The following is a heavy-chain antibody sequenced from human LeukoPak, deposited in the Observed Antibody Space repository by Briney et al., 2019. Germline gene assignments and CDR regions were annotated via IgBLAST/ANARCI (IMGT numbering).Heavy chain of an antibody. CDR1: GFTFSSYS. CDR3: AARTGGDTAIEPTYYFDY. J-gene: IGHJ4*02. D-gene: IGHD5-18*01. V-gene: IGHV4-34*08. Sequence: SGGSLRLSCAASGFTFSSYSMNWVRQAPGKGLEWIGEINHSGSTNYNPSLKSRVTISVDTSKNQFSLKLSSVTAADTAVYYCAARTGGDTAIEPTYYFDYWGQGTLVTVSS. CDR2: INHSGST.